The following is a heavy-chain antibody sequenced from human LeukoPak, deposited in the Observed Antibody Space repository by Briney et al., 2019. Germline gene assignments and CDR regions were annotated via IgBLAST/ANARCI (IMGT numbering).Heavy chain of an antibody. CDR3: ALGIAGAFDY. CDR2: IYYSGST. CDR1: GGSISSSSYY. D-gene: IGHD1-26*01. V-gene: IGHV4-39*01. J-gene: IGHJ4*02. Sequence: SETLSLTCTVSGGSISSSSYYWGWIRQPPGKGLEWIGSIYYSGSTYYNPPLKSRVTISVDTSKNQFSLKLSSVTAADTAVYYCALGIAGAFDYWGQGTLVTVSS.